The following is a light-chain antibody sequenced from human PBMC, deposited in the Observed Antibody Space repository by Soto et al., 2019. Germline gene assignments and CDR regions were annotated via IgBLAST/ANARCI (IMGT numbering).Light chain of an antibody. CDR1: QSVLYTYSNKNC. V-gene: IGKV4-1*01. CDR3: QQYYSTFLT. Sequence: DIVMTQSPDSLAVSLGERATINCKSSQSVLYTYSNKNCLAWYQQKPGQPPKLLIYWASTRESGVPDRFSGSGSGTDFTLTISSLQAEDVAVYYCQQYYSTFLTFGGGTKVEIK. J-gene: IGKJ4*01. CDR2: WAS.